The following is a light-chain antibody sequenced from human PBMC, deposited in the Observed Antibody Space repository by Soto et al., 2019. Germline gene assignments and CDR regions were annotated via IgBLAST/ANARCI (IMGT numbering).Light chain of an antibody. Sequence: QSALTQPPSASGSPGQSVAISCTGTSSDVGGYNYVSWYQLHPGKAPKLMISEVNMRPSGVPDRFSGSKSGNTASLTVSGLRAEDEADYYCSSYAGSNNYVFGTGTKVTVL. V-gene: IGLV2-8*01. CDR2: EVN. CDR3: SSYAGSNNYV. CDR1: SSDVGGYNY. J-gene: IGLJ1*01.